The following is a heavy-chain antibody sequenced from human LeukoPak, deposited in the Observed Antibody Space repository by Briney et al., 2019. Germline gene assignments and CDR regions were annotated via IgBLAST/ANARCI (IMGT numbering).Heavy chain of an antibody. Sequence: GGSLRLSCAASGFTFDDYAMHWVRQAPGKGLEWVSLISWDGGSTYYADSVKGRFTISRDNSKNSLYLQMNSLRAEDTALYYCAKGRSWYGRSYFDYWGQGTLVTVSS. V-gene: IGHV3-43D*03. J-gene: IGHJ4*02. CDR2: ISWDGGST. CDR1: GFTFDDYA. CDR3: AKGRSWYGRSYFDY. D-gene: IGHD6-13*01.